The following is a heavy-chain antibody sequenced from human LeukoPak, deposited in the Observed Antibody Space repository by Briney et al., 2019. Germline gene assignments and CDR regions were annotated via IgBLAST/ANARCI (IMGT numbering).Heavy chain of an antibody. CDR1: GYSFTSYW. Sequence: GESLKISCKGSGYSFTSYWIGWVRQMPGRGLEWMGIIYPGDSDTRYSPSFQGQVTISADKSISTAYLQWSSLKASDTAMYYCARRHDSSGYYYDYFDYWGQGTLVTVSS. J-gene: IGHJ4*02. D-gene: IGHD3-22*01. V-gene: IGHV5-51*01. CDR2: IYPGDSDT. CDR3: ARRHDSSGYYYDYFDY.